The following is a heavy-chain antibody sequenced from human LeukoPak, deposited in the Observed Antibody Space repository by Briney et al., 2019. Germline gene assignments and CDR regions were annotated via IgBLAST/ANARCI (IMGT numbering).Heavy chain of an antibody. D-gene: IGHD3-10*01. CDR2: IYTTGFT. V-gene: IGHV4-4*07. Sequence: SETLSLTCTIFTDSIGNYYWSWLRQPAGPGLEWIGRIYTTGFTDYNPSLKSRVTMSIDTSKNQFSLEMSSVTAADTAVYYCATILIRGLTDMDVWGEGTTVTVSS. J-gene: IGHJ6*03. CDR3: ATILIRGLTDMDV. CDR1: TDSIGNYY.